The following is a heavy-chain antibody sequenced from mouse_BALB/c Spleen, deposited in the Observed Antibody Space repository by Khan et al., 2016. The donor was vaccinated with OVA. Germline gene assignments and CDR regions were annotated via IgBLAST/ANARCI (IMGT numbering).Heavy chain of an antibody. CDR3: AKIQGGDFDY. D-gene: IGHD3-2*02. V-gene: IGHV3-2*02. J-gene: IGHJ2*01. Sequence: VQLKQSGPGLVKPSQSLSLTCTVTGYSITSDYAWNWIRQFPGNKLEWMGYISYSGNTKYKPSLKSRISITRDTSKNQFFLQLNFVTIEDTATYCCAKIQGGDFDYWGQGTTLTVSS. CDR1: GYSITSDYA. CDR2: ISYSGNT.